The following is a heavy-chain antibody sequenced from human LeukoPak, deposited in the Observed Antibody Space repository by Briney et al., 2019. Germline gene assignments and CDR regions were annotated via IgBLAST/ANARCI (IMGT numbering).Heavy chain of an antibody. J-gene: IGHJ4*02. Sequence: ASVKVSCKASGGTFSSYAISWVRQAPGQGLEWMGGIIPIFGTANYAQKFQGRVTITTDESTSTAYMELSSLRSEDTAVYYCAGGDPDRLEDYFDYWGQGTLVTVSS. CDR1: GGTFSSYA. CDR3: AGGDPDRLEDYFDY. D-gene: IGHD3-16*02. CDR2: IIPIFGTA. V-gene: IGHV1-69*05.